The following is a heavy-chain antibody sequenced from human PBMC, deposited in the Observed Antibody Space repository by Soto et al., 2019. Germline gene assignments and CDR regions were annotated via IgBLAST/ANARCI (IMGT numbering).Heavy chain of an antibody. CDR3: ARGYTGYCSGGTCYWFEP. CDR1: GFSFSSYS. J-gene: IGHJ5*02. Sequence: PGGSLRLSCAASGFSFSSYSMNWVRQAPGKGLEWVSSISSSASRINYADSVKGRFTISRDNAKKSLYLQMNSLRAEGTAVYYCARGYTGYCSGGTCYWFEPWGQGTRVTVSS. D-gene: IGHD2-15*01. V-gene: IGHV3-21*01. CDR2: ISSSASRI.